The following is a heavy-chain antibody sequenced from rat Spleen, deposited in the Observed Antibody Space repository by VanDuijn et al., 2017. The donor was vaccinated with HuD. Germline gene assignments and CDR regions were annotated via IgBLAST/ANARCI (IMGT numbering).Heavy chain of an antibody. Sequence: EVQLVESGGGLVQPGRSMKLSCAASGFTFSNYYMAWVRQAPTKGLEGVASISTGGGNNYYRDSVKGRFTISSDNAKSTLYLQMDSLRSEDTATYYCTRDGSYFDYWGQGVMVTVSS. CDR2: ISTGGGNN. CDR3: TRDGSYFDY. D-gene: IGHD5-1*01. CDR1: GFTFSNYY. J-gene: IGHJ2*01. V-gene: IGHV5-25*01.